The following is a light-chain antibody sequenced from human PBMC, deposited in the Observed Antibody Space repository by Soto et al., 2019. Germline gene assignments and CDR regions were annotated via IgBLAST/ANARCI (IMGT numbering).Light chain of an antibody. CDR2: GAS. CDR3: QQYNNWPPN. J-gene: IGKJ5*01. Sequence: EIVMTQSPATLSVSPGERATLSCRASQSVSSNLAWYQQKPGQAPRLPIYGASTRATGIQARFSGSGSGTEFTLTISSLKSEDFAVYYCQQYNNWPPNFGQGTRLEIK. V-gene: IGKV3-15*01. CDR1: QSVSSN.